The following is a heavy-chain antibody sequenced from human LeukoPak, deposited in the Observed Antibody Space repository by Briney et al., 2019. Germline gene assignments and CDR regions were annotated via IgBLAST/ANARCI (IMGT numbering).Heavy chain of an antibody. V-gene: IGHV3-21*01. CDR2: ISSSSSYI. CDR1: GFTFSSYS. J-gene: IGHJ4*02. Sequence: SGGSLRLSCAASGFTFSSYSMNWVRQAPGKGLEWVSSISSSSSYIYYADSVKGRFTISRDNAKNSLYLQTNSLRAEDTAVYYCARDQRYSSSPTDYWGQGTLVTVSS. CDR3: ARDQRYSSSPTDY. D-gene: IGHD6-13*01.